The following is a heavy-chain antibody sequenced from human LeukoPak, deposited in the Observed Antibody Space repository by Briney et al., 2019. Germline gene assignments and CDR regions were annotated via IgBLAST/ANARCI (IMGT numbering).Heavy chain of an antibody. CDR1: GGSISSYY. D-gene: IGHD6-13*01. J-gene: IGHJ3*02. V-gene: IGHV4-59*01. CDR2: IYYSGST. CDR3: AREGIAAARNAFDI. Sequence: SETLSLTCTVSGGSISSYYWSWIRQPPGKGLGWIGYIYYSGSTNYNPSLKSRVTISVDTSKDQFSLKLSSVTAADTAVYYCAREGIAAARNAFDIWGQGTMVTVSS.